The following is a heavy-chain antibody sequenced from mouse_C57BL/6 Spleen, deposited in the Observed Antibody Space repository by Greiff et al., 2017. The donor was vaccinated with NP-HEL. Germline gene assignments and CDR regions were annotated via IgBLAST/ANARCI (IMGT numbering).Heavy chain of an antibody. CDR3: ARGGGKGAWFAY. V-gene: IGHV3-1*01. D-gene: IGHD1-1*02. CDR2: ISYSGST. CDR1: GYSITSGYD. Sequence: VQLKQSGPGMVKPSQSLSLTCTVTGYSITSGYDWHWIRHFPGNKLEWMGYISYSGSTNYNPSLKSRISITHDTSKNHFFLKLNSVTTEDTATYYCARGGGKGAWFAYWGQGTLVTVSA. J-gene: IGHJ3*01.